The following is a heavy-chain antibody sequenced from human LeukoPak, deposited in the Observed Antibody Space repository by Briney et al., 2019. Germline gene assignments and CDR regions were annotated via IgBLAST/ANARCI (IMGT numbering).Heavy chain of an antibody. CDR1: GFTFSSYS. J-gene: IGHJ3*02. V-gene: IGHV3-21*01. D-gene: IGHD2-2*01. CDR3: VRSNQAYRSTSLAGALDI. Sequence: GGSLRLSCAASGFTFSSYSMNWVRQAPGEGLEWVSSIISTSIYKYYADSVKGRFAISRDNDKNSLYLQMNRLRAEDTAVYYCVRSNQAYRSTSLAGALDIWGQGRMVSVSS. CDR2: IISTSIYK.